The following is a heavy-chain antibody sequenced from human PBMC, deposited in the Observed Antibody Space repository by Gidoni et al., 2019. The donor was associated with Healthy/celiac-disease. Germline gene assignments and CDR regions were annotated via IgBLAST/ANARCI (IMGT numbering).Heavy chain of an antibody. D-gene: IGHD5-18*01. CDR2: IKSKTDGGTT. CDR3: TTIYDPAMVLYYFDY. Sequence: EVQLVESGGGLVKPGGSLSPSCAASGFTFSTAWMNGLRQAPGKGLEWVGRIKSKTDGGTTDYAAPVKGRFTISRDDSKNTLYLQMNSLKTEDTAVYYCTTIYDPAMVLYYFDYWGQGTLGTVSS. V-gene: IGHV3-15*07. CDR1: GFTFSTAW. J-gene: IGHJ4*02.